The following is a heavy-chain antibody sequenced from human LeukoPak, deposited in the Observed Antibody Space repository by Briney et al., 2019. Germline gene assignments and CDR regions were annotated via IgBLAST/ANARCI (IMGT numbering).Heavy chain of an antibody. D-gene: IGHD6-13*01. J-gene: IGHJ5*02. CDR2: ISYDGSNK. CDR1: GFTFSSYA. V-gene: IGHV3-30-3*01. CDR3: ARDRGIAAAGYNWFDP. Sequence: PGRSLRLSCAASGFTFSSYAMHWVRQAPGKGLEWVAVISYDGSNKYYADSVKGRFTISRDNSKNTLYLQMNSLRAEDTALYYCARDRGIAAAGYNWFDPWGQGTLVTVSS.